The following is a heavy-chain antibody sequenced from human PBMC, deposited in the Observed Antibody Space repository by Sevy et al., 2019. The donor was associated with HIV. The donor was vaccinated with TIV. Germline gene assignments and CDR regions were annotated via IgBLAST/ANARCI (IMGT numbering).Heavy chain of an antibody. J-gene: IGHJ4*02. CDR1: GFSLSNYA. CDR2: KTGSAGVT. D-gene: IGHD6-6*01. Sequence: GGSLRLSCAASGFSLSNYAMSWVRQAPGKGLEWISTKTGSAGVTYYADSVKGRFTISRDNSKNNLFLQMNSLRVEDTALYYCAKGRIPSIGTLGPFDSWGQGTLVTVSS. CDR3: AKGRIPSIGTLGPFDS. V-gene: IGHV3-23*01.